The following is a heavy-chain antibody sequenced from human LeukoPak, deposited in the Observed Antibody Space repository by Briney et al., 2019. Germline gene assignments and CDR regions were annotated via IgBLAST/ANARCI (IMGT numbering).Heavy chain of an antibody. J-gene: IGHJ5*02. CDR1: GGTFSSYA. Sequence: SVKVSCKASGGTFSSYAISWVRQAPGQGLEWMGGIIPIFGTANYAQKFQGRVTITADESTSTAHMELSSLRFEGTAVYYCARHSGGSWDNNWFDPWGQGTLVTVSS. D-gene: IGHD2-15*01. CDR3: ARHSGGSWDNNWFDP. CDR2: IIPIFGTA. V-gene: IGHV1-69*13.